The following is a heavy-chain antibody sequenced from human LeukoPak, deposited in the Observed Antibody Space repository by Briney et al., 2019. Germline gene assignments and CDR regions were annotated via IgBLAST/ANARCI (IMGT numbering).Heavy chain of an antibody. Sequence: EASVKVSCKASGGTFSSYAISWVRQAPGQGLEWMGGIIPIFGTANYAQNFQGRVTITADKSTSTAYMELSSLRSEDTAVYYCARVIAAAGGGDYFDYWGQGTLVTVSS. CDR3: ARVIAAAGGGDYFDY. CDR2: IIPIFGTA. CDR1: GGTFSSYA. D-gene: IGHD6-13*01. J-gene: IGHJ4*02. V-gene: IGHV1-69*06.